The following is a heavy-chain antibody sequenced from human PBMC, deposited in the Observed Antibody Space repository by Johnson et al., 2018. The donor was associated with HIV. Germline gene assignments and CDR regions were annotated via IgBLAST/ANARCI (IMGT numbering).Heavy chain of an antibody. D-gene: IGHD6-13*01. J-gene: IGHJ3*02. V-gene: IGHV3-23*04. CDR3: AKGRYSSSWYLAGAFDI. Sequence: VQLVESGGGLVQPGGSLRLSCAASGFTFSSYAMSWVRQAPGKGLEWVSAISGSGGYTYYADSVKGRFTISRDNSKNTLYLQMNSLRAEDTAIYYCAKGRYSSSWYLAGAFDIWGQGTMVTGSS. CDR1: GFTFSSYA. CDR2: ISGSGGYT.